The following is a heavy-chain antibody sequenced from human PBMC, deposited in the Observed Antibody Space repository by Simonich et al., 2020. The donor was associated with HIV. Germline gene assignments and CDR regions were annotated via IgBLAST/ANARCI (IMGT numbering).Heavy chain of an antibody. D-gene: IGHD2-15*01. J-gene: IGHJ6*03. Sequence: EVQLVESGGGLVQPGGSLRLSCAASGFTFSSYSMNSVRQAPGKGLEWVSASSSSSSNIYYPDSVKGRFTISRDNAKTSRYLQMNSLRAEDTAVYYCARDPGASWWANYYYYMDVWGKGTTVTVSS. V-gene: IGHV3-21*01. CDR1: GFTFSSYS. CDR2: SSSSSSNI. CDR3: ARDPGASWWANYYYYMDV.